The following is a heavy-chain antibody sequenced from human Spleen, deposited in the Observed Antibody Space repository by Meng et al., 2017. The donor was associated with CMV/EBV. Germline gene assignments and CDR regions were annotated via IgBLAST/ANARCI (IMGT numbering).Heavy chain of an antibody. J-gene: IGHJ3*01. V-gene: IGHV2-5*01. Sequence: GRSSTTSGVGMAWIRQPPGKALEWLTLIYWSDDERYSPSRKSRLTITKDTAKNQVVLRMTNMEPVDTATYYCAKTYPWSTNDAFDVWGQGTMVTVS. D-gene: IGHD2-2*01. CDR2: IYWSDDE. CDR1: GRSSTTSGVG. CDR3: AKTYPWSTNDAFDV.